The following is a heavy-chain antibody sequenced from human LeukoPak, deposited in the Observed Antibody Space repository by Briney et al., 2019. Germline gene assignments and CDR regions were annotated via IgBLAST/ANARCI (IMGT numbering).Heavy chain of an antibody. CDR2: KWDDGKNI. CDR1: GFTFSSYG. D-gene: IGHD6-6*01. J-gene: IGHJ4*02. Sequence: PGGSLRLSCAASGFTFSSYGFHWVRQAPGNGLEWVAYKWDDGKNIRYAESVKGRFTISRDNSKNTVSLQMNSLRAEDTAMYYCAKDQVRGDSSSGSFDSWGLGTLVTVSS. CDR3: AKDQVRGDSSSGSFDS. V-gene: IGHV3-30*02.